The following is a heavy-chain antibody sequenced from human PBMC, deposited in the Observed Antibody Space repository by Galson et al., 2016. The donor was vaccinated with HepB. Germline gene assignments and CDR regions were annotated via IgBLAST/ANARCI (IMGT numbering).Heavy chain of an antibody. V-gene: IGHV1-58*02. CDR3: AADPVRVATITGYYYYGMDV. Sequence: QSGAEVKKPGESLKISCKASGFTFTSSAMQWVRQARGQRLEWIGWIVVGSGNTNYAQKFQERVTITRDMSTSPAYMDLSSLRSEDTAEYYCAADPVRVATITGYYYYGMDVWGQGTLVTVSS. CDR2: IVVGSGNT. D-gene: IGHD5-12*01. J-gene: IGHJ6*02. CDR1: GFTFTSSA.